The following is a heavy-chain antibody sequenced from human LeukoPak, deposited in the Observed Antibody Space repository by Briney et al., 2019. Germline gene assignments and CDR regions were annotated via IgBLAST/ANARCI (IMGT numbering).Heavy chain of an antibody. CDR1: GGTFSSYA. CDR2: IIPIFGTA. D-gene: IGHD3-16*01. CDR3: ARGEAPGTVFGGMAV. Sequence: SVKVSCKASGGTFSSYAISWVRQAPGQGLEWMGGIIPIFGTANYAQKFQGRVTITADESTSTAYMELSSLRSEDTAVYYCARGEAPGTVFGGMAVWGQGTAVTVSS. J-gene: IGHJ6*02. V-gene: IGHV1-69*13.